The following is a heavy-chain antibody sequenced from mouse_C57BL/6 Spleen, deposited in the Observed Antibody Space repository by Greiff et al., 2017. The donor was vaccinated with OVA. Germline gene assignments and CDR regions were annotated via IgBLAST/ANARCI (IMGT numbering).Heavy chain of an antibody. CDR2: IDPSDSYT. D-gene: IGHD1-1*01. J-gene: IGHJ2*01. Sequence: VQLQQPGAELVRPGTSVKLSCKASGYTFTSYWMHWVKQRPGQGLEWIGVIDPSDSYTNYNQKFKGKATLTVDTSSSTAYMQLSSLTSEDSAVYYCAAIGGSSYLDYWGQGTTLTVSS. CDR1: GYTFTSYW. CDR3: AAIGGSSYLDY. V-gene: IGHV1-59*01.